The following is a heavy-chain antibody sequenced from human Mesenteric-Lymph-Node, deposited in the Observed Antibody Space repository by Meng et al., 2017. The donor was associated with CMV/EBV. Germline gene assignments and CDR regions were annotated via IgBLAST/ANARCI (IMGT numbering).Heavy chain of an antibody. CDR3: ARPHYYGSGSSPWFDP. D-gene: IGHD3-10*01. J-gene: IGHJ5*02. V-gene: IGHV4-39*01. CDR1: GGSISSSSYY. Sequence: QLQLQESGPGVLKPSETLSLTCTVLGGSISSSSYYWGWIRQPPGKGLEWIGSIYYSGSTYYNPSLKSRVTISVDTSKNQFSLKLSSVTAADTAVYYCARPHYYGSGSSPWFDPWGQGTLVTVSS. CDR2: IYYSGST.